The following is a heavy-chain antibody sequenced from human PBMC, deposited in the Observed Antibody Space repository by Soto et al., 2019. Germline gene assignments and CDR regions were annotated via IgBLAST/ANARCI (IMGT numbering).Heavy chain of an antibody. CDR2: IWYDGSNK. CDR1: GFTFSSYG. CDR3: AKEGGLLWGYFDY. V-gene: IGHV3-33*06. D-gene: IGHD3-10*01. Sequence: GGSLRLSCAASGFTFSSYGMHWVRQAPGKGLEWVAVIWYDGSNKYYADYVKGRFTISRDNSKNTLYLQMNSLRAEDTAVYYCAKEGGLLWGYFDYWGQGTLVTVSS. J-gene: IGHJ4*02.